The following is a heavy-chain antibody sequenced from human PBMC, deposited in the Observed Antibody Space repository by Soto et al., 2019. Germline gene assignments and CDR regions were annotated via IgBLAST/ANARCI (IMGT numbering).Heavy chain of an antibody. V-gene: IGHV1-18*01. D-gene: IGHD3-22*01. CDR1: GYTFTSYG. J-gene: IGHJ3*02. CDR2: ISAYNGNT. CDR3: ARELPYYYHSSGYYFHYPYDI. Sequence: ASVKVSCKASGYTFTSYGISWVRQAPGQGLEWMGWISAYNGNTNYAQKLQGRVTMTTDTSTSTAYMELRSLRSDDTAVYYCARELPYYYHSSGYYFHYPYDIWCQGTIITVS.